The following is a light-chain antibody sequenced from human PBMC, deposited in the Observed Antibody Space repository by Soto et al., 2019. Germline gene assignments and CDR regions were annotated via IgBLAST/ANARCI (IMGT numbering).Light chain of an antibody. J-gene: IGKJ5*01. CDR1: QGLVPSDGIAY. CDR3: VQGTHWAIT. Sequence: DVVMTQSALLLPVTLGQPASISCRCNQGLVPSDGIAYFSCFQQRPGRTPSRLIYKVSNRDSVVIARFSGSGSGTEVGLKVSREDAEDVWGYYCVQGTHWAITGGEGTRLEIK. V-gene: IGKV2-30*02. CDR2: KVS.